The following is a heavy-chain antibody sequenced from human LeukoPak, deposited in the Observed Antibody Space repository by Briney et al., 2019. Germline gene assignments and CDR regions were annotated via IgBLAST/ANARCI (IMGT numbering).Heavy chain of an antibody. D-gene: IGHD3-3*01. Sequence: SVKVSCKASGGTFSSYAISWVRQAPGQGLEWMGGIIPIFGTANYAQEFQGRVTITADESTSTAYMELSSLRSEDTAVYYCARDSHAGNYDFWSGYPSWGMDVWGQGTTVTVSS. V-gene: IGHV1-69*13. CDR2: IIPIFGTA. J-gene: IGHJ6*02. CDR1: GGTFSSYA. CDR3: ARDSHAGNYDFWSGYPSWGMDV.